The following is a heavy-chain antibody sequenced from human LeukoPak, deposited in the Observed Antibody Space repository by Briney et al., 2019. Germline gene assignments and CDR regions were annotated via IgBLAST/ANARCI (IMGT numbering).Heavy chain of an antibody. CDR2: INSDGSSI. Sequence: GGSLRLSCAASGFTFSSHWMHWVRQAPGKGLVWVSRINSDGSSISYADSVKGRFTISRDNAKNTLYLQMNSLRAEDTAVYYCARDLGYCSSTSCLYFDYWGQGTLVTVSS. V-gene: IGHV3-74*01. CDR1: GFTFSSHW. D-gene: IGHD2-2*01. J-gene: IGHJ4*02. CDR3: ARDLGYCSSTSCLYFDY.